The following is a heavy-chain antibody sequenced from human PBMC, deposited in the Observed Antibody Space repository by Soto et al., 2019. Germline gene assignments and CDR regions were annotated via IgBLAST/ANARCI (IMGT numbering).Heavy chain of an antibody. CDR2: IIPIFGTA. J-gene: IGHJ6*02. CDR1: GGTFSSYA. V-gene: IGHV1-69*13. D-gene: IGHD3-3*01. CDR3: ARDGTNKGRDGITIFGVVSPGGMDV. Sequence: SVKVSCKASGGTFSSYAISWVRQAPGQGLEWMGGIIPIFGTANYAQKFQGRVTITADESTSTAYMELSSRRSEDTAVYYCARDGTNKGRDGITIFGVVSPGGMDVWGQGTTVTVAS.